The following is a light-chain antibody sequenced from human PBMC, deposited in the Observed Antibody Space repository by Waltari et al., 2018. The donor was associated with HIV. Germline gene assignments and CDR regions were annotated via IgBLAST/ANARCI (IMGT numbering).Light chain of an antibody. V-gene: IGKV3D-15*03. CDR3: QQYNRRPPWM. Sequence: ETVLTPPPATLSVSPGERATIYCRASENVYTNLAWHQQKPGQAPRLLIYAASIRDTGVPVRFSGSGSGTVFTLTINILQSEDFAVYYCQQYNRRPPWMFGQGTKVEVK. CDR1: ENVYTN. J-gene: IGKJ1*01. CDR2: AAS.